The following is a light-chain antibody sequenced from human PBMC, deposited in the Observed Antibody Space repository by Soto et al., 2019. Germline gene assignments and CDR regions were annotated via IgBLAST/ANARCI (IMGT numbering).Light chain of an antibody. CDR3: QQYGSSPLYP. Sequence: EIVLTQSPGTLSLSPGERATLSCRASQSVSSSYLAWYQQKPGQDPRLLIYGASSRATGVPDRFSGSGSGTDFTLTISRLEPEDFAVYYCQQYGSSPLYPFGQGTKLEIK. V-gene: IGKV3-20*01. CDR2: GAS. J-gene: IGKJ2*01. CDR1: QSVSSSY.